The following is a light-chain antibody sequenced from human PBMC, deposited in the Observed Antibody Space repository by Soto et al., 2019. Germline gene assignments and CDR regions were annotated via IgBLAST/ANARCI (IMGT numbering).Light chain of an antibody. V-gene: IGKV1-9*01. Sequence: DIHLTQSPSSLSASVGDRLTMTCRASQGIGSSLAWYQQKPGKAPKLLIYAASTLQSGVPSRFRGGGSGTEFTLTISGLQPVDLATYYCQQLNNFPYTFGQGTKLQIK. CDR1: QGIGSS. CDR3: QQLNNFPYT. J-gene: IGKJ2*01. CDR2: AAS.